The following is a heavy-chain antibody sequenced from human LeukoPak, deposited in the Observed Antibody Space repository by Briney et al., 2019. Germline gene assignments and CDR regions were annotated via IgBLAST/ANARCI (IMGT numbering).Heavy chain of an antibody. CDR1: GYSTTSGYY. CDR3: AREDTMVRGVIKSSYYYGMDV. J-gene: IGHJ6*04. CDR2: IYHSGST. V-gene: IGHV4-38-2*02. D-gene: IGHD3-10*01. Sequence: SETLSLTCAVSGYSTTSGYYWGWIRQPPGKGREWIGRIYHSGSTYYNPSLKSRVTISVDTSKNQFSLKLSSVTAADTAVYYCAREDTMVRGVIKSSYYYGMDVWGKGTTVTVSS.